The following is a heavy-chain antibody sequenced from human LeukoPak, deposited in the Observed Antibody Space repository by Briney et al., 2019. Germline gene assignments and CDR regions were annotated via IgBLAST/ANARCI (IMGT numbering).Heavy chain of an antibody. CDR1: GYSISSGYY. Sequence: SETLSLTCAVSGYSISSGYYWGWIRQPPGKGLEWIGSIYHTGSTYYNPSLKSRVTISVDTSKNQFSLNLSSVTAADTAVYYCARDAGTVTTRFDYWGQGTLVTVSS. V-gene: IGHV4-38-2*02. CDR2: IYHTGST. CDR3: ARDAGTVTTRFDY. J-gene: IGHJ4*02. D-gene: IGHD4-17*01.